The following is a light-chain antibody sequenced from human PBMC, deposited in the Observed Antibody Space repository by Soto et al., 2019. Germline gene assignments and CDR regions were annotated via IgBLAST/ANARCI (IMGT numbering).Light chain of an antibody. Sequence: DIQMTQSPSTLSACVGDRVTITCRASQSISSWLAWYQQKPGKAPKLLIYKASSLESGVPSRFSGSGSGTEFTLTISSLQPDDFATYYCQQYYSYSYTFGQGTKLEIK. V-gene: IGKV1-5*03. CDR2: KAS. J-gene: IGKJ2*01. CDR1: QSISSW. CDR3: QQYYSYSYT.